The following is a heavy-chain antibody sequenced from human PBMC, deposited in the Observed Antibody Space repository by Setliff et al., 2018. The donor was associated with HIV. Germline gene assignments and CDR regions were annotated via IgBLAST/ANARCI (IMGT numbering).Heavy chain of an antibody. D-gene: IGHD6-19*01. CDR3: VRDGSLAGLYFHYMDV. CDR2: ISWNADFT. CDR1: GFIFSNYA. V-gene: IGHV3-9*01. J-gene: IGHJ6*03. Sequence: GGSLRLSCAGSGFIFSNYAMYWVRQAPGKGLEWVSGISWNADFTAYAASTKGRFTISRDNARKSLYLQMNSLTTEDTALYYCVRDGSLAGLYFHYMDVWGKGTTVTVSS.